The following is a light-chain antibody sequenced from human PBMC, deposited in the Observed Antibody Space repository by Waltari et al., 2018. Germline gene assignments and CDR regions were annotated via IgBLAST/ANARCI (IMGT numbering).Light chain of an antibody. Sequence: EIVMTQSPLSLPVTPGEPASISCMSSQSLLHTVGYNYLDWYLQKAGQSPQLLIYLASHRASGVPDRFSGSGSGTDFTLKISRVEAEDVGVYYCMQAVQGLSFGGGTKVEI. V-gene: IGKV2-28*01. CDR3: MQAVQGLS. CDR1: QSLLHTVGYNY. CDR2: LAS. J-gene: IGKJ4*01.